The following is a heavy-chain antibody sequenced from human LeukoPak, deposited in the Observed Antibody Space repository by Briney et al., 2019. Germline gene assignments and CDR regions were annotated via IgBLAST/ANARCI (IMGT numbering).Heavy chain of an antibody. CDR2: IYSDGST. CDR1: GFTVSNNY. D-gene: IGHD7-27*01. V-gene: IGHV3-66*01. CDR3: ARVPNWVDY. Sequence: PGGSLRRSCAASGFTVSNNYMSWVRQAPGKGLEWVSVIYSDGSTYYADSVKGRFTISRDNSKNTLYLQMNSMRAEDTAVYYCARVPNWVDYWGQGTLVTVSS. J-gene: IGHJ4*02.